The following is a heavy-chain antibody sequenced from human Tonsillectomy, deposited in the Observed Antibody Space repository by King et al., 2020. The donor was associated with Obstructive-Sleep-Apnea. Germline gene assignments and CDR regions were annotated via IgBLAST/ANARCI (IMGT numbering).Heavy chain of an antibody. D-gene: IGHD3-22*01. CDR1: RFTFSNYK. CDR3: AREWLWEDVSSGLDAFDI. Sequence: VQLVESGGGVVQPGRSLRLSCAASRFTFSNYKMHWVRQAPGKGLEWVAVISYDGSNKYFADSVKGRFTISRDNSKSTLFLQMNSLRAEDTAVYYCAREWLWEDVSSGLDAFDIWGHVTMVTVAS. V-gene: IGHV3-30*04. CDR2: ISYDGSNK. J-gene: IGHJ3*02.